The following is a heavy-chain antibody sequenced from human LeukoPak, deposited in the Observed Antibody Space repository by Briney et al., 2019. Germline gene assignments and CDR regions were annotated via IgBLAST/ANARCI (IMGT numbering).Heavy chain of an antibody. CDR1: EFTFNNAW. CDR3: TAGTGHSYHDY. CDR2: VKSDTDGGTT. V-gene: IGHV3-15*01. Sequence: AGGSLRLSCAASEFTFNNAWMSWVRQAPGKGLEWVGRVKSDTDGGTTDYAAPVKGRFTISRDDSKNMVYLQMNSLRTDDTAVYYCTAGTGHSYHDYWGQGTLVTVSS. J-gene: IGHJ4*02. D-gene: IGHD5-12*01.